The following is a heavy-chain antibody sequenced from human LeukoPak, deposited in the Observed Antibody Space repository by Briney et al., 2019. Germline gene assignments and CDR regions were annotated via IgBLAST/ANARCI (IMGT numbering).Heavy chain of an antibody. CDR2: IKKDGSEK. J-gene: IGHJ4*02. Sequence: GGSLRLSCAASGFTFSGYWMSWVRQAPGKGLEWVANIKKDGSEKYYVDSVKGRFTISRDNAENSLYLQMNSLRAEDTAVYYCARVGKGPSFDYWGQGTLVTVSP. CDR3: ARVGKGPSFDY. V-gene: IGHV3-7*05. CDR1: GFTFSGYW.